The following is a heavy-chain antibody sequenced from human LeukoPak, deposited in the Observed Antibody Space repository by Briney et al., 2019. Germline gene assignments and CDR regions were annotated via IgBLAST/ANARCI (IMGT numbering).Heavy chain of an antibody. J-gene: IGHJ5*02. CDR3: ARFIDGDYVYSDWFDP. V-gene: IGHV3-30*02. Sequence: GGSLRLSCAASGFSFSTYGFHWVRQAPGKGLEWVTFIRFDGGKKNYADSVKGRFAISRDNSKNTVYLQMNSLRAEDTAVYYCARFIDGDYVYSDWFDPWGQGTLVTVSS. D-gene: IGHD4-17*01. CDR1: GFSFSTYG. CDR2: IRFDGGKK.